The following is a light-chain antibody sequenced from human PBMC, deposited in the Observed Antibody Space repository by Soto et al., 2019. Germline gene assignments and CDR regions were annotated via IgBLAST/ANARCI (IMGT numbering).Light chain of an antibody. Sequence: ESMLTQSPGTLSLSPGERATLSCRASQSVSSSYLAWYQQKPGQAPRLLIYGASSRATGIPDRFSGSGSGTDFTLTISRLEPEDFAVYYCQQYGSSPTFGGGTKVEIK. CDR1: QSVSSSY. CDR3: QQYGSSPT. CDR2: GAS. J-gene: IGKJ4*01. V-gene: IGKV3-20*01.